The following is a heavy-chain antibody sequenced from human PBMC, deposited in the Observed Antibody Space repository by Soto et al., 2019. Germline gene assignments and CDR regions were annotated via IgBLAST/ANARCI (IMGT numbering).Heavy chain of an antibody. CDR1: GYTFTSYG. J-gene: IGHJ4*02. V-gene: IGHV1-18*01. CDR2: ISAYNGNT. CDR3: ARSLWYYDYVCRRYHFAY. D-gene: IGHD3-16*02. Sequence: ASVKVSCKASGYTFTSYGISWVRQAPGQGLEWMGWISAYNGNTNYAQKLQGRVTMTTDTSTSTAYMELRSLRSDDTAVYYCARSLWYYDYVCRRYHFAYWGQGTLVTVSS.